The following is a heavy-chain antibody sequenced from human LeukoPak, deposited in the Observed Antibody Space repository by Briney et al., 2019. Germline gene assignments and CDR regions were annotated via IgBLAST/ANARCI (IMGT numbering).Heavy chain of an antibody. V-gene: IGHV4-59*12. CDR3: ARVHDYNWFDP. Sequence: PSETLSLTCTVSGGSISTYYWSWIRQPPGKGLEWIGYIHYSGTTNYNPSLKNRVTISLDTSKNQFSLNLRSVTAADTAVYYCARVHDYNWFDPWGQGTLVTVSS. CDR2: IHYSGTT. D-gene: IGHD2-21*02. J-gene: IGHJ5*02. CDR1: GGSISTYY.